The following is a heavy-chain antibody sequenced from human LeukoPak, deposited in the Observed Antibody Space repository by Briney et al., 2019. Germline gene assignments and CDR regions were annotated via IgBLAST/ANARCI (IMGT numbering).Heavy chain of an antibody. Sequence: GSLRLSCAASGFTFDDYGMSWVRQAPGKGLEWIGEINHSGSTNYNPSLKSRVTISVDTSKNQFSLKLSSVTAADTAVYYCARRRVKYYYDSSGYYSDWGQGTLVTVSS. CDR3: ARRRVKYYYDSSGYYSD. D-gene: IGHD3-22*01. CDR2: INHSGST. J-gene: IGHJ4*02. CDR1: GFTFDDYG. V-gene: IGHV4-34*01.